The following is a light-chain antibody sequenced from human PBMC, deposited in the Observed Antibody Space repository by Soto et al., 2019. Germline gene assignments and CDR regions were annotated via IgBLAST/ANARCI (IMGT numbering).Light chain of an antibody. V-gene: IGLV1-40*01. CDR1: SSNIGAGYD. Sequence: QSVLTQPPSVSGAPGQRVTISCTGSSSNIGAGYDVHWYQQLPGTAPKLLIYGNSNRPSGVPDRFSSSKSGTSASLAITGLQAEDEADYYCQSYDSSLSGDWVFGGGTKLTVL. CDR2: GNS. CDR3: QSYDSSLSGDWV. J-gene: IGLJ3*02.